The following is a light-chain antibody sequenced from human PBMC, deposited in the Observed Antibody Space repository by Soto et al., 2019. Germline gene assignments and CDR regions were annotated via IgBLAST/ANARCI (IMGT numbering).Light chain of an antibody. J-gene: IGLJ2*01. CDR2: GDN. CDR1: NSNIGSFYD. V-gene: IGLV1-40*01. CDR3: QSYDNRLSHVV. Sequence: QSVLTQPPSLSGAPGQRVTIPGTGSNSNIGSFYDVHWYQQLPGTVPKLLIYGDNNRPSGVPDPFSGSKSGTSASLAITGLQDEDQADYYCQSYDNRLSHVVFGGGTKLTVL.